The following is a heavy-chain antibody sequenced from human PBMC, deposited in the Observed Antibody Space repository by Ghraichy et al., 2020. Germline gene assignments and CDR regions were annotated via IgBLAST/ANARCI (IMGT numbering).Heavy chain of an antibody. D-gene: IGHD5-24*01. CDR1: GFTLNSYA. Sequence: GGYLRLSCVGTGFTLNSYAMSWVRQAPGKGLEWVSLITGTGANAYYADSVKGRFTISRDNSKNTLYLQISTMRAEDTASYYCARDGYNNIPFDYWGQGTLVTVSS. V-gene: IGHV3-23*01. J-gene: IGHJ4*02. CDR3: ARDGYNNIPFDY. CDR2: ITGTGANA.